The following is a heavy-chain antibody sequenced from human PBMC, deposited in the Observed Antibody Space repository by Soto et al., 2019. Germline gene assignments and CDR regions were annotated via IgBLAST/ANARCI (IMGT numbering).Heavy chain of an antibody. CDR1: GFTFSSYA. CDR2: ISGSGGST. J-gene: IGHJ3*02. D-gene: IGHD2-15*01. Sequence: GGSLRLSCAASGFTFSSYAMSWVRQAPGKGLEWVSAISGSGGSTYYADSVKGRFTISRDNSKNTLYLQMNSLRAEDTAVYYCASQYPMVVAVPDAFDIWGQGTMVTVSS. CDR3: ASQYPMVVAVPDAFDI. V-gene: IGHV3-23*01.